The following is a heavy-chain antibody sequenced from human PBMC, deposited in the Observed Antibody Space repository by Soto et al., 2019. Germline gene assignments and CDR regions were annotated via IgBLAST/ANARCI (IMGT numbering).Heavy chain of an antibody. V-gene: IGHV4-31*03. D-gene: IGHD5-18*01. J-gene: IGHJ4*02. CDR2: IYYTGTT. Sequence: QVQLQESGPGLVKPSETLSLTCTVSGGSISSGGYYWSWIRQHPGKGLEWLGYIYYTGTTYYNPSLKSRVTISKYTSKNPFSLILTSVTAADTSLYYCARASLWDTSLVNNYFDYWCQGTLVSVSS. CDR1: GGSISSGGYY. CDR3: ARASLWDTSLVNNYFDY.